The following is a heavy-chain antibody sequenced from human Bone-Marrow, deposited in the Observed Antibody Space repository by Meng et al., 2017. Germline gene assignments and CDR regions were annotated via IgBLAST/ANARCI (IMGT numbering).Heavy chain of an antibody. V-gene: IGHV6-1*01. CDR3: ARAGHYYGSGSYYNGLGFYYYGMDV. D-gene: IGHD3-10*01. CDR2: TYYRSKWYN. Sequence: LRLSCAISGDSVSSNSAAWNWIRQSPSRGLEWLGRTYYRSKWYNDYAVSVKSRITINPDTSKNQFSLQLNSATPEDTAVYYCARAGHYYGSGSYYNGLGFYYYGMDVWGQGTTVTVSS. CDR1: GDSVSSNSAA. J-gene: IGHJ6*02.